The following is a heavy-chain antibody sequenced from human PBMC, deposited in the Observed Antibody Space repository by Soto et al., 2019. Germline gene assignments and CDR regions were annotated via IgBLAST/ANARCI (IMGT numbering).Heavy chain of an antibody. J-gene: IGHJ4*02. CDR2: IYHSGST. V-gene: IGHV4-4*02. CDR1: GGSISSSNW. CDR3: ARGGPPDIVVVPAAPTYYFDY. Sequence: QVQLQESGPGLVKPSGTLSLTCAVSGGSISSSNWWSWVRQPPGKGLEWIGEIYHSGSTNYNPSLTSRVTISVDKSKNQFSLKLSSVTAADTAVYYCARGGPPDIVVVPAAPTYYFDYWGQGTLVTVSS. D-gene: IGHD2-2*01.